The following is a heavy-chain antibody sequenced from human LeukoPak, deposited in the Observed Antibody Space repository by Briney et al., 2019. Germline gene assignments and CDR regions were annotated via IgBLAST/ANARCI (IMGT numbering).Heavy chain of an antibody. CDR3: ARGEGTLAGRRWPYSFYYYVDV. V-gene: IGHV4-34*01. Sequence: SETLSLTCVVYGGSFSDYYWTWVRQPPGKGLEWIGEINHGGTTKYNPSLKSRVTISIHTSNNQFSLKLNSVTAADTAVYYCARGEGTLAGRRWPYSFYYYVDVWGKRTTVTVSS. CDR1: GGSFSDYY. D-gene: IGHD6-19*01. J-gene: IGHJ6*03. CDR2: INHGGTT.